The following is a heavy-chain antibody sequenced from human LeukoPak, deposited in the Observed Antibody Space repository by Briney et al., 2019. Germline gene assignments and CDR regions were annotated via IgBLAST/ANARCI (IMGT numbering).Heavy chain of an antibody. J-gene: IGHJ3*02. Sequence: PGGSLRLSCAASGFTFSSYRMHWVRQAPGKGLVWVSRINNVGSSTTYADSVKGRFTISRDNAKNTLYLQMNSLSAEDTAVYYCARERYSLDAFDIWGQGTMVTVSS. CDR1: GFTFSSYR. CDR3: ARERYSLDAFDI. CDR2: INNVGSST. D-gene: IGHD5-12*01. V-gene: IGHV3-74*01.